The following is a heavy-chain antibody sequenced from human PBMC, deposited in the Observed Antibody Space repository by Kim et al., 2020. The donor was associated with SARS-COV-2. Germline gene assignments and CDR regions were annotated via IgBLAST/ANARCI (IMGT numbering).Heavy chain of an antibody. CDR2: MNPNSGNT. D-gene: IGHD3-9*01. CDR3: ATSLGNFDWLSLRYYYYYMDV. Sequence: ASVRVSCKASGYTFTSYDINWVRQATGQGLEWMGWMNPNSGNTGYAQKFQGSVTMTRNTSISTAYMELSSLRSEDTAVYYCATSLGNFDWLSLRYYYYYMDVWGKGTTVTVSS. CDR1: GYTFTSYD. J-gene: IGHJ6*03. V-gene: IGHV1-8*01.